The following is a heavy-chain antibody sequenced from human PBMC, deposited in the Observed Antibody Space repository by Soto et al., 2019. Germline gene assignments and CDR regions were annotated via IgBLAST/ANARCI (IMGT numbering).Heavy chain of an antibody. V-gene: IGHV3-72*01. J-gene: IGHJ4*02. D-gene: IGHD3-3*01. CDR2: IRNEAYSYTT. CDR3: ADLTWNGYYLP. CDR1: GFSLSDHY. Sequence: EVQLVASGGGLVQPGGSLRLSCAASGFSLSDHYMDWVRQAPGKGLEWVGRIRNEAYSYTTDYAASVKGRFTISRDDSQNSLYLQMNSLKTEDTAVYYSADLTWNGYYLPWGQGTLITVSS.